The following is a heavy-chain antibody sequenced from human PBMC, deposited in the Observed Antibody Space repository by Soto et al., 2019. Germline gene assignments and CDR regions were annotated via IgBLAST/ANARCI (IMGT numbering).Heavy chain of an antibody. CDR3: AIVSNLDFWSGYYTQ. J-gene: IGHJ4*02. CDR1: GYTFTSYG. V-gene: IGHV1-18*01. D-gene: IGHD3-3*01. CDR2: ISAYNGNT. Sequence: GASLKVSCKASGYTFTSYGISWVRQAPGQGLEWMGWISAYNGNTNYAQKLQGRVTMTTDTSTSTAYMELRSLRSDDTAVYYCAIVSNLDFWSGYYTQWGQGTLVTVSS.